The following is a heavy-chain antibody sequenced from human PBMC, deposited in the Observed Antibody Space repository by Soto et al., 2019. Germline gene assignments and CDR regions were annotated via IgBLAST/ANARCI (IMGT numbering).Heavy chain of an antibody. V-gene: IGHV1-46*01. J-gene: IGHJ4*02. CDR3: ARGVGQDNDDNRGYFHLDS. Sequence: GASVKVSCKASGYTFTSYYMHWVRQAPGQGLEWMGIINPSGGSTSYAQKFQGRVTMTRDTSTSTVYMELNSLRAEDTAVYYCARGVGQDNDDNRGYFHLDSWGQGTQVTVSS. CDR2: INPSGGST. CDR1: GYTFTSYY. D-gene: IGHD3-22*01.